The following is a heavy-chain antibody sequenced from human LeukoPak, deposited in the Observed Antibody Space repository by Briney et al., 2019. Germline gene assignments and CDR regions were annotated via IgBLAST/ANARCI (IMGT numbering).Heavy chain of an antibody. D-gene: IGHD6-13*01. CDR3: ARPIVADFYYGLDV. CDR2: ISSGSTYI. V-gene: IGHV3-21*06. Sequence: GGSLRLSCAASGFTFSSYSMNWVRQAPGKGLEWVSSISSGSTYIHYADSVKGRFTISRDNAKNSLYRQMNSLRAEDTAVYYCARPIVADFYYGLDVWGKGTTVTVSS. CDR1: GFTFSSYS. J-gene: IGHJ6*04.